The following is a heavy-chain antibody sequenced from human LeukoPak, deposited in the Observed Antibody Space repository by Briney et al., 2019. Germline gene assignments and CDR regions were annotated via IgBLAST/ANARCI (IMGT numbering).Heavy chain of an antibody. CDR2: ITGGGRT. CDR3: AKDGSWGDYYFYFYMDV. J-gene: IGHJ6*03. D-gene: IGHD3-16*01. V-gene: IGHV3-23*01. Sequence: GGSLRLSCAASGFTFSDYAMSWVRQAPGKGPEWVSAITGGGRTYYADSVKGRFTISRDNSKNTLYIEMNSLRAEDTAVYYCAKDGSWGDYYFYFYMDVWGKGTTVTVSS. CDR1: GFTFSDYA.